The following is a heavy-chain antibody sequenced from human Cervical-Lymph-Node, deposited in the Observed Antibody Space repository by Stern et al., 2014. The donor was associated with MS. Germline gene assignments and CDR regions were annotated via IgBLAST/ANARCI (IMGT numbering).Heavy chain of an antibody. Sequence: VQLVESGGCSVQPGRALRLSCVGSGFPFDGYTMHCVRQAPGKGLEWVLGISWTSGNIAYADSVKGRFTISRDNAQKSLFLLMNNLRSEDTALYYCVKETSPSYYYGMDVWGQGTAVTVSS. CDR1: GFPFDGYT. V-gene: IGHV3-9*01. CDR3: VKETSPSYYYGMDV. J-gene: IGHJ6*02. CDR2: ISWTSGNI.